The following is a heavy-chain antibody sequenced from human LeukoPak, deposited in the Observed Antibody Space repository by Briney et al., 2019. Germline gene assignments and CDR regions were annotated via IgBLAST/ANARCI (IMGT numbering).Heavy chain of an antibody. V-gene: IGHV1-18*04. CDR1: GYTFTSYG. Sequence: ASVKVSCKASGYTFTSYGISWVRQAPGQGLEWMGWISAYNGNTNYAQKLQGRVTMTTDTSTSTAYMELRSLRSDDTAVYYCARGGYYYGSGIYPFDPWGQGTLVTVSS. D-gene: IGHD3-10*01. CDR2: ISAYNGNT. J-gene: IGHJ5*02. CDR3: ARGGYYYGSGIYPFDP.